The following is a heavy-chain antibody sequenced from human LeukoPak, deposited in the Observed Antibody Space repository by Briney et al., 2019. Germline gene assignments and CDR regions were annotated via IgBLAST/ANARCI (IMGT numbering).Heavy chain of an antibody. Sequence: KAGGSLRLSCAASGFTFSSYSMNWVRQAPGKGLEWVSSISSSSSYIYYADSVKGRFTISRDNAKNSLYLQMNSLRAEDTAVYYCARDPDHSSGWSGLDYWGQGTLVTVSS. CDR1: GFTFSSYS. D-gene: IGHD6-19*01. J-gene: IGHJ4*02. CDR3: ARDPDHSSGWSGLDY. V-gene: IGHV3-21*01. CDR2: ISSSSSYI.